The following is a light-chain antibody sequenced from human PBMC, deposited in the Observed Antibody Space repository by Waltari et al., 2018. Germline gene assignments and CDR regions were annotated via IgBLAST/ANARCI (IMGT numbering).Light chain of an antibody. J-gene: IGKJ5*01. V-gene: IGKV3-11*01. Sequence: IVLPQSPATLSLSAGERATLSCRPSQRVTSYLALYQQKPGQAPRLLIYDASNKATGIPARFSGSGSGTNYTLTISSLEHEDYSVYYCQQRSNWHPITFGQGTRLEIK. CDR1: QRVTSY. CDR3: QQRSNWHPIT. CDR2: DAS.